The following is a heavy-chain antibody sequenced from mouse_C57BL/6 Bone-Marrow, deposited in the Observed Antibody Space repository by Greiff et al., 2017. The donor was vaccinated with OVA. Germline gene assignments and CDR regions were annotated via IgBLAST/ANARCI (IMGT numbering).Heavy chain of an antibody. Sequence: ESGPGLVKPSQSLSLTCSVTGYSITSGYYWNWIRQFPGNKLEWMGYISYDGSNNYNPSLKNRISITRATSKNQFFLKLNSVTTEDTATYYCAGLRRYAMDYWGQGTSVTVSS. CDR3: AGLRRYAMDY. CDR2: ISYDGSN. D-gene: IGHD2-2*01. V-gene: IGHV3-6*01. J-gene: IGHJ4*01. CDR1: GYSITSGYY.